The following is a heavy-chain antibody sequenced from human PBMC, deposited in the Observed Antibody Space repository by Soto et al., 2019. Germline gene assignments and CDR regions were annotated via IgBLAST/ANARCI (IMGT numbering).Heavy chain of an antibody. Sequence: GESLKISCAASGFTFSNYWMHWVRQVPGKGLVWVSRVNGDGSSTFYADSVKGRFTISRDNAENMVFLQMNSLRAEDTAVYYCARDNWNTVWGQGTMVTVSS. CDR3: ARDNWNTV. D-gene: IGHD1-20*01. CDR1: GFTFSNYW. CDR2: VNGDGSST. V-gene: IGHV3-74*01. J-gene: IGHJ3*01.